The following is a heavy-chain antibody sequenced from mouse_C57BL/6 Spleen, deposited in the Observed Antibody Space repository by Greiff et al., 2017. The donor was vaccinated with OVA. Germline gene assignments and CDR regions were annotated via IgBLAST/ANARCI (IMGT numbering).Heavy chain of an antibody. Sequence: QVHVKQSGAELVKPGASVKLSCKASGYTFTEYTIHWVKQRSGQGLEWIGWFYPGSGSIKYNEKFKDKATLTADKSSSTVYMELSRLTSEDSAVYFCARHEERGNAFDYWGQGTTLTVSS. CDR1: GYTFTEYT. V-gene: IGHV1-62-2*01. D-gene: IGHD2-1*01. CDR2: FYPGSGSI. J-gene: IGHJ2*01. CDR3: ARHEERGNAFDY.